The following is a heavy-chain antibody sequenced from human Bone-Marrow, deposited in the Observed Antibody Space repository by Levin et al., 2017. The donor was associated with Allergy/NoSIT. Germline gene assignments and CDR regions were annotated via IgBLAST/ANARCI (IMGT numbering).Heavy chain of an antibody. Sequence: NPGGSLRLSCAASGFNFTKAWMSWVRQAPGKGLEWVGRIKSDGGTTEYAAPVKGRFSISRDDSTNTVFLQMSSLRTEDTALYFCAAESGMTIKYWGQGTLVTVSS. CDR2: IKSDGGTT. CDR3: AAESGMTIKY. V-gene: IGHV3-15*01. D-gene: IGHD1-1*01. J-gene: IGHJ4*02. CDR1: GFNFTKAW.